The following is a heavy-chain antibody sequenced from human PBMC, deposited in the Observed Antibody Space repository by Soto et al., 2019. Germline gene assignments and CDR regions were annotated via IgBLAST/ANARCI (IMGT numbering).Heavy chain of an antibody. CDR1: GFTFSSYG. CDR3: VKDLLHNTVTTCGS. J-gene: IGHJ5*02. Sequence: QVQLVESGGGVVQPGRSLRLSCAASGFTFSSYGLHWVRQAPGKGLEWVAVISYDGNNKYYVDALRGRLTISRDNFKSTLYLQMSSLRAEDTAVYFCVKDLLHNTVTTCGSWGQGTLVTVSS. CDR2: ISYDGNNK. V-gene: IGHV3-30*18. D-gene: IGHD4-17*01.